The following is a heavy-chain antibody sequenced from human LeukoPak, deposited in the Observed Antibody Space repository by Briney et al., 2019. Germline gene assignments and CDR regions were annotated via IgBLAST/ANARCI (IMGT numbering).Heavy chain of an antibody. CDR2: NNGDGSTT. J-gene: IGHJ5*02. Sequence: GGSLRLSCVASGFSLSGYWMYWVRQTPGKGLMYISRNNGDGSTTNYAGVVKGRFTMSRDNVKNTLYLQMNSLRVEDTAVYYCARDPRNVGLAPWGQGTLVTVSS. CDR3: ARDPRNVGLAP. D-gene: IGHD2-15*01. V-gene: IGHV3-74*01. CDR1: GFSLSGYW.